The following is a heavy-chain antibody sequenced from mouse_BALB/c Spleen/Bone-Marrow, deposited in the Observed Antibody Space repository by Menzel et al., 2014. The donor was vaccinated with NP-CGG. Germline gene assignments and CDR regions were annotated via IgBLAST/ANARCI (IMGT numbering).Heavy chain of an antibody. D-gene: IGHD2-2*01. CDR2: ISSGGSYT. Sequence: EVQGVESGGGLVKPGGSLKLSCAASGFTFSNYAMSWVRQSPEKRLEWVAEISSGGSYTYYPDTVTGRFTISRDNAKKTLYLEMSSLKSEDTAMYYCARQRGYAYAMDYWGQGTSVTVSS. CDR3: ARQRGYAYAMDY. CDR1: GFTFSNYA. V-gene: IGHV5-9-4*01. J-gene: IGHJ4*01.